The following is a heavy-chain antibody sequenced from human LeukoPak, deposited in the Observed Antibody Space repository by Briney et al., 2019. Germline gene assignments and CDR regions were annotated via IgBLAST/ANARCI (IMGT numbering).Heavy chain of an antibody. V-gene: IGHV1-69*02. J-gene: IGHJ4*02. D-gene: IGHD2/OR15-2a*01. CDR1: GGTFSSYT. CDR3: ATRGEGVTYFY. CDR2: IIPILGIA. Sequence: GASVKVSCKASGGTFSSYTISWVRHAPGQGLEWMGRIIPILGIANYAQKFQGRVTITADKSTSTAYMELSSLRSEDTAVYYCATRGEGVTYFYWGQGTLVTVSS.